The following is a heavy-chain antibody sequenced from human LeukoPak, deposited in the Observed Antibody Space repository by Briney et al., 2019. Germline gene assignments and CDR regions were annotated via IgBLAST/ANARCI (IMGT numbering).Heavy chain of an antibody. CDR3: ARDQLGGYYYDY. Sequence: SETLSLICTVSGVTFSSYYWSWIRQPPGKGLEWIGYIYYSGSTNYNPSLKRRVTISVDTSKNQFSLKLSSVTAADTAVYYCARDQLGGYYYDYLGQVTLVTVSS. V-gene: IGHV4-59*01. D-gene: IGHD3-22*01. CDR1: GVTFSSYY. J-gene: IGHJ4*02. CDR2: IYYSGST.